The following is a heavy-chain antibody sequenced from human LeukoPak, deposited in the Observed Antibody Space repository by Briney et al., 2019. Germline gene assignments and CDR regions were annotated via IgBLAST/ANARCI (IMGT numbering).Heavy chain of an antibody. V-gene: IGHV3-33*01. CDR2: IWYDGTDK. J-gene: IGHJ4*02. D-gene: IGHD6-13*01. CDR1: GITFSHYG. CDR3: ARDPAGNRGNFDY. Sequence: GGSLRLSCTASGITFSHYGMHWVRQAPGRGLEWVAGIWYDGTDKHYADSVKGRFTISRDNSRNTLYLQMNSLRVEDTAMYSCARDPAGNRGNFDYWGQGTLVTVSS.